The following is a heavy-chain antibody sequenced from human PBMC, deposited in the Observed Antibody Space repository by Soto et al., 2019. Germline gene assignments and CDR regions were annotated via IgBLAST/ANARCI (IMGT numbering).Heavy chain of an antibody. V-gene: IGHV4-59*01. CDR1: GASMDSYY. CDR3: ARYSPPKKSFDSNPGWLDP. D-gene: IGHD2-21*01. J-gene: IGHJ5*02. CDR2: VYDSGTS. Sequence: SATLSLTCTVPGASMDSYYWTWVRQPPGMGLEWIGYVYDSGTSKYNASLESRITMSLDKSRNQFSLSLSYVTAADTAVYFCARYSPPKKSFDSNPGWLDPWGQGTLVTVS.